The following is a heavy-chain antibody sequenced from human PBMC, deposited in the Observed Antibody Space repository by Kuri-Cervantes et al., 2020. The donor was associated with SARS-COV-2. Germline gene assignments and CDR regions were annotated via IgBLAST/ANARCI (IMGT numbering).Heavy chain of an antibody. J-gene: IGHJ4*02. D-gene: IGHD6-19*01. Sequence: GESLKISCAASGFTFSDYYMSWIRQAPGKGLEWVSYISSSGSTIYYADSVKGRFTISRDNAKNSPYLQMNSLRAEDTAVYYCAREVHSSGWSIDYWGQGTLVTVSS. V-gene: IGHV3-11*04. CDR2: ISSSGSTI. CDR3: AREVHSSGWSIDY. CDR1: GFTFSDYY.